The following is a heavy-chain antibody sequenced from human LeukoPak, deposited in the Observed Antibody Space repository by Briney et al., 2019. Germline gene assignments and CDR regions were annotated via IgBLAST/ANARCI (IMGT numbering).Heavy chain of an antibody. Sequence: ASVKLSCKASGYTFTSYGIGWVRQAPGQGLDWMGWVSAYNGNTNYAQKLQGRVTMTTDTSTSTAYMELRSLRSDDTAVYYCARDSSGHTVFDYWGQGTLVTVSS. J-gene: IGHJ4*02. V-gene: IGHV1-18*01. CDR3: ARDSSGHTVFDY. CDR2: VSAYNGNT. D-gene: IGHD3-22*01. CDR1: GYTFTSYG.